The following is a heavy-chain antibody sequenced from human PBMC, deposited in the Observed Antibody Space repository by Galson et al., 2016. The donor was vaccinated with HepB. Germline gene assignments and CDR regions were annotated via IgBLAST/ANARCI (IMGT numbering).Heavy chain of an antibody. J-gene: IGHJ4*02. D-gene: IGHD3-22*01. CDR1: GASISSYS. Sequence: SETLSLTCTVSGASISSYSWSWIRQPPGKGLEWIAYVSSSGSPNYNPSLKSRVSISLDTSKNQFSLKLSSVTAADTAVYFCARDNFDRGLDYWGQGTLVGVSS. V-gene: IGHV4-59*01. CDR3: ARDNFDRGLDY. CDR2: VSSSGSP.